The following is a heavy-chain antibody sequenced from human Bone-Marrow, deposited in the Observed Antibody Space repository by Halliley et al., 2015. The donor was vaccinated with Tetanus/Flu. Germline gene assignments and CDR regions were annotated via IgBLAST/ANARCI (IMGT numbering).Heavy chain of an antibody. CDR2: IYHTGNS. CDR1: GGSVSGDYS. CDR3: ARGTLLAAFDV. V-gene: IGHV4-30-2*01. J-gene: IGHJ3*01. Sequence: TLSLTCSISGGSVSGDYSWSWIRQPPGKGLEWIGYIYHTGNSYYNPSLTSRLTISIDRSKNQISLKLTSMTAADTAVYYCARGTLLAAFDVWGPGTRVTVSS.